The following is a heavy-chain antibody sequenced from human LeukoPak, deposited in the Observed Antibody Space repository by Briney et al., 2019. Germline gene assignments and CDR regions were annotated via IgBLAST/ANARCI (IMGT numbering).Heavy chain of an antibody. J-gene: IGHJ3*02. CDR2: IIPILGIA. V-gene: IGHV1-69*04. CDR1: GGTFSSYA. D-gene: IGHD3-22*01. CDR3: ARVWEYYYDSSGYAFDI. Sequence: SVKVPCKASGGTFSSYAISWVRQAPGQGLEWMGRIIPILGIANYAQKFQGRVTIAADKSTSTAYMELSSLRSEDTAVYYCARVWEYYYDSSGYAFDIWGQGTMVTVSS.